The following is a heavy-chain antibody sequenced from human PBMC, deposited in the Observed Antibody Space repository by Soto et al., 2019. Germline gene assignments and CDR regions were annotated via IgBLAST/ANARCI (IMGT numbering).Heavy chain of an antibody. CDR2: MNEDGGTT. D-gene: IGHD3-10*01. CDR1: GFTFSSYW. V-gene: IGHV3-74*01. J-gene: IGHJ6*02. Sequence: GGSLRLSCAASGFTFSSYWMHWVRQAPGKGLVWVSRMNEDGGTTDYADSVKGRFTISRDNAKNTLYLQMNSLRVEDTAVYYCASDLSGRADVWGQGTTVTVS. CDR3: ASDLSGRADV.